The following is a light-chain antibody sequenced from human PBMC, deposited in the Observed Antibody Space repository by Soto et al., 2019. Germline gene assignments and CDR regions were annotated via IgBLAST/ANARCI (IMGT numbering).Light chain of an antibody. Sequence: EIVMTQSPATLSVSPGERATLSCRASQSVSSNLAWYQQKPCQAPRLLIYGASTRATGIPARFSGSGSGTEFTLTISSLQSEDFAVYYCQQYKNWPTETFGQGTKVDIK. CDR3: QQYKNWPTET. V-gene: IGKV3-15*01. J-gene: IGKJ1*01. CDR1: QSVSSN. CDR2: GAS.